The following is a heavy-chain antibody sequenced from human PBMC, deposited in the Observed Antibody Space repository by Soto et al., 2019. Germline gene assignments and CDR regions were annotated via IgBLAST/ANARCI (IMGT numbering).Heavy chain of an antibody. CDR1: GFTFSNVW. CDR2: IKSKTDGGTT. D-gene: IGHD1-1*01. V-gene: IGHV3-15*07. Sequence: EVQLVESGGGLVKPGGSLRLSCAVSGFTFSNVWMNWVRQAPGKGLEWVGRIKSKTDGGTTDYAAAVKGRFTITRDDSKDTLYLQMNSLKTEDTAVYFCTTGRDDLLYWGQGTLVTVSS. J-gene: IGHJ4*02. CDR3: TTGRDDLLY.